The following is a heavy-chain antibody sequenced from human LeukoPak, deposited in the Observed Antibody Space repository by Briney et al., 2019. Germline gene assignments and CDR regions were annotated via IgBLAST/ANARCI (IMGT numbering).Heavy chain of an antibody. CDR3: ARAGVSSGYWSL. Sequence: SETLSLTCTVSGGSISSYYWSWIRQPPGKGLEWIGYIYYSGSTNYNPSLKSRVTISVDTSKNQFSLKLTSLTAADTAVYYCARAGVSSGYWSLWGRGTLVTVSS. D-gene: IGHD3-22*01. CDR1: GGSISSYY. J-gene: IGHJ4*02. V-gene: IGHV4-59*01. CDR2: IYYSGST.